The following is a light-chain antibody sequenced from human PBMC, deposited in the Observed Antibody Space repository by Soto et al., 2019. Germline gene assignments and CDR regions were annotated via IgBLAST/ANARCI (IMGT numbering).Light chain of an antibody. CDR3: QSYDSDLSGTV. Sequence: QSVLTQAPSVSGAPGQRVTISCTGSLSNIGAGFNVHWYQQVPGTAPKLLMYGDRNRPSGVPARFSASTSGTSASLAIAGLQAGDEADYYCQSYDSDLSGTVFGTGTKLTVL. J-gene: IGLJ1*01. CDR2: GDR. V-gene: IGLV1-40*01. CDR1: LSNIGAGFN.